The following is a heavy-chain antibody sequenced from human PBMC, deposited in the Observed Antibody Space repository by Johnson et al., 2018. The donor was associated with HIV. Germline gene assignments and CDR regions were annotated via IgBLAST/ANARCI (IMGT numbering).Heavy chain of an antibody. J-gene: IGHJ3*02. CDR3: ARGPGGFGAFDI. CDR1: GFTFDDYG. D-gene: IGHD2-8*02. V-gene: IGHV3-NL1*01. Sequence: QMLLVESGGGVVRPGGSLRLACAASGFTFDDYGMNWVRQAPGKGLEWVSVIYSGGSTYYADSMKGRFTISRDNSKNTLYLKMNSLRAEDTAVYYCARGPGGFGAFDIWGQGTMVTVSS. CDR2: IYSGGST.